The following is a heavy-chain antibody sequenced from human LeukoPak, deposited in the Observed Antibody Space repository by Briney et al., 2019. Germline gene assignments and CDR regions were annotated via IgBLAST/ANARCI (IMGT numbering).Heavy chain of an antibody. D-gene: IGHD3-10*01. V-gene: IGHV4-59*08. CDR1: GGSISGFY. CDR3: ARRLLPSSGNSYFDY. Sequence: SQTLSLTCTVSGGSISGFYWSWIRQLPGKGLEWIGYIYYSGSTNYNPSLKSRLTISVDTSKNQFSLKLSSVTAADTAVYYCARRLLPSSGNSYFDYWGQGTLVTVSS. CDR2: IYYSGST. J-gene: IGHJ4*02.